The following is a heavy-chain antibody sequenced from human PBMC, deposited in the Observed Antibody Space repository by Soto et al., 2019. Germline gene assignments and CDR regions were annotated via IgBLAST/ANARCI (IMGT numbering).Heavy chain of an antibody. CDR3: ARGYYDILTGYSPLDY. CDR2: IYYSGST. CDR1: GGSISSGGYY. J-gene: IGHJ4*02. V-gene: IGHV4-31*03. D-gene: IGHD3-9*01. Sequence: ASETLSLTCTVSGGSISSGGYYWSWIRQHPGKGLEWIGYIYYSGSTYYNPSLKSRVTISVDTSKNQFSLKLSSVTAADTAVYYCARGYYDILTGYSPLDYWGQGTLVTVSS.